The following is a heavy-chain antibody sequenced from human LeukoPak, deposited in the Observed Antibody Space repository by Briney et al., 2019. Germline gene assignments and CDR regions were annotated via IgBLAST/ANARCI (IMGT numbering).Heavy chain of an antibody. CDR1: GFTFSSYA. CDR3: ARAQIRYSSGYYFDY. J-gene: IGHJ4*02. CDR2: ISYDGSNK. Sequence: QPGGSLRLSCAASGFTFSSYAMHWVRQAPGKGLEWVAVISYDGSNKYYADSVKGRFTISRDNSKNTLYLQMNSLRAEDTAVYYCARAQIRYSSGYYFDYWGQGTLVTVSS. V-gene: IGHV3-30*04. D-gene: IGHD3-22*01.